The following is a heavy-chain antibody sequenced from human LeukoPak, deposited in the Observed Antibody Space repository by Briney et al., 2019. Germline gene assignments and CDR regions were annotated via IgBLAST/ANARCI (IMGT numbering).Heavy chain of an antibody. CDR1: GGSISNYY. Sequence: SETLSLTCTVSGGSISNYYWSWVRQPPGKGLEWIGYIYYSGNTNYNPSLKSRVTISVDTSKNQFSLKLNSVTAADTAVYYCARVRYCSTNRCYDREFDNWGQGTLVTVSS. CDR3: ARVRYCSTNRCYDREFDN. V-gene: IGHV4-59*01. D-gene: IGHD2-2*01. J-gene: IGHJ4*02. CDR2: IYYSGNT.